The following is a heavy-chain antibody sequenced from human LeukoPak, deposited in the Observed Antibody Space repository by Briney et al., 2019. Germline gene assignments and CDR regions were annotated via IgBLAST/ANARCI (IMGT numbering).Heavy chain of an antibody. V-gene: IGHV1-69*06. J-gene: IGHJ4*02. CDR3: ARELSSSGLYY. CDR1: GYTFTSYG. Sequence: GASVTVSCKASGYTFTSYGISWVRQAPGQGLEWMGGIIPIFGTANYAQKFQGRVTITADKSTSTAYMELSSLRSEDTAVYYCARELSSSGLYYWGQGTLVTVSS. CDR2: IIPIFGTA. D-gene: IGHD6-19*01.